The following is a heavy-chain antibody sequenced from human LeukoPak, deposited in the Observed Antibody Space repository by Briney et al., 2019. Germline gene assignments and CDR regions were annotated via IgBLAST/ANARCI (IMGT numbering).Heavy chain of an antibody. D-gene: IGHD1-26*01. CDR3: AKVLWSTRKFDY. Sequence: GGSLRLSCAASGFSFSSSAMSWVRLAPGEGLQWVSTITGSGGSTYYADSVKGRFTISRDNSKNTLYLQMNSLRAEDTAVYYCAKVLWSTRKFDYWGQGTLVTVSS. CDR2: ITGSGGST. V-gene: IGHV3-23*01. J-gene: IGHJ4*02. CDR1: GFSFSSSA.